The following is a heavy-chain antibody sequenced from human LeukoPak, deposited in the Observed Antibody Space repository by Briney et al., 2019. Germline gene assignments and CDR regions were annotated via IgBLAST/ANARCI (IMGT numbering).Heavy chain of an antibody. J-gene: IGHJ4*02. V-gene: IGHV3-48*01. CDR3: ARDYKYAFDN. CDR1: GFTFSDYS. CDR2: IGIDSGNT. Sequence: QPGGSLRLSCAASGFTFSDYSMNWVRQAPGKGLEWISYIGIDSGNTNYADSVKGRFTISGDKAKNSLYLQMYSLRVEDTAVYYCARDYKYAFDNWGQGTLVTVSS. D-gene: IGHD5-24*01.